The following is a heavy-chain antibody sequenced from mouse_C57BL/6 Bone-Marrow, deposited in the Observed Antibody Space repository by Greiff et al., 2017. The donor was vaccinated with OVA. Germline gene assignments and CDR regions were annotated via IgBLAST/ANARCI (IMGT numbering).Heavy chain of an antibody. CDR2: ISSGGSYT. J-gene: IGHJ3*01. Sequence: EVQGVESGGDLVKPGGSLKLSCAASGFTFSSYGMSWVRQTPDKRLEWVATISSGGSYTYYPDSVKGRFTISRDNAKNTLYLQMSSLKSEDTAMYYCARHRPFAYWGQGTLVTVSA. CDR3: ARHRPFAY. V-gene: IGHV5-6*01. CDR1: GFTFSSYG.